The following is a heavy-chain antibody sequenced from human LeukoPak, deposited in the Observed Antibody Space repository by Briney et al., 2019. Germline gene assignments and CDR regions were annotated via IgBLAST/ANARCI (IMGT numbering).Heavy chain of an antibody. J-gene: IGHJ4*02. Sequence: SETLSLTCAVSGGPLTSYYWSWIRQPPGKGLEWIGFIYYRGSTNYNPSLESRVTISVDTSKNRFSLKLSSVTAADTAVYYCARDSPAAAAALYWGQGTLVTVSS. V-gene: IGHV4-59*01. CDR3: ARDSPAAAAALY. CDR2: IYYRGST. CDR1: GGPLTSYY. D-gene: IGHD6-13*01.